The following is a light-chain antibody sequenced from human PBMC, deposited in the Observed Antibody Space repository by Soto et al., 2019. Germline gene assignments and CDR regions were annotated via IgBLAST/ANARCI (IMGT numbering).Light chain of an antibody. V-gene: IGKV1-39*01. CDR1: ESISRH. Sequence: DIQMTQSPSSLSASVGDRVTITCRSSESISRHLNWYQQKPGKAPKLLIYAASSLQNGVPSRFSSSRSGTDFTLTISNLQPEDFATYYCQQSYSTLSITFGQGTRLDIK. CDR2: AAS. CDR3: QQSYSTLSIT. J-gene: IGKJ5*01.